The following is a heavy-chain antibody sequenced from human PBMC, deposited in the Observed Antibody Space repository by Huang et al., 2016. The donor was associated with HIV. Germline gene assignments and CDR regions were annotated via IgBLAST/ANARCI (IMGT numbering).Heavy chain of an antibody. V-gene: IGHV1-69*13. D-gene: IGHD4-17*01. CDR1: GGTFSKYA. Sequence: QVQLVQSGAEVKTPGSSVKVSCKASGGTFSKYAISWVRQAPGQGLEWMGVFIPRFGTPNYARTFQGRVTITADDSTSTTYVEVSSLRSEDTALYYCARGQLGSYGDYDVLYWGQGTLVTVSS. CDR3: ARGQLGSYGDYDVLY. CDR2: FIPRFGTP. J-gene: IGHJ4*02.